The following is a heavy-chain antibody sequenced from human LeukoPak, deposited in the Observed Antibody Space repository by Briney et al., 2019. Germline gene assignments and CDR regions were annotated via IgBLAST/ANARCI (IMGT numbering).Heavy chain of an antibody. CDR3: AREGNCSSTSCYSDWFDP. CDR1: GYTSTGYY. Sequence: ASVKVSCKASGYTSTGYYMHWVRQAPGQGLEWMGWINPNSGGTNYAQKFQGRVTMTRDTSISTAYMELSRLRSDDTAVYYCAREGNCSSTSCYSDWFDPWGQGTLVTVSS. V-gene: IGHV1-2*02. J-gene: IGHJ5*02. CDR2: INPNSGGT. D-gene: IGHD2-2*01.